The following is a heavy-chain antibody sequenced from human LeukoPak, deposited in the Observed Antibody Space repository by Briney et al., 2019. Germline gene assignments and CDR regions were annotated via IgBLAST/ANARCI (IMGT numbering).Heavy chain of an antibody. D-gene: IGHD6-25*01. Sequence: GGSLRLSCAASGFTLSSNYMSWVRQAPGKGLEWVSGITGSGGSTYYADSVKGRFTISRDNSKSTLYLQMNSLRDDDTAVYYCAKKRVDDRPPLHWGQGTLVTVSS. V-gene: IGHV3-23*01. CDR1: GFTLSSNY. CDR2: ITGSGGST. CDR3: AKKRVDDRPPLH. J-gene: IGHJ4*02.